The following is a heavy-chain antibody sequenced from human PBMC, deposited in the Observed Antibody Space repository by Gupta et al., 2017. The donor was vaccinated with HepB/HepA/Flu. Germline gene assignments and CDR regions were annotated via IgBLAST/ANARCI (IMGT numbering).Heavy chain of an antibody. J-gene: IGHJ4*02. D-gene: IGHD2-2*02. CDR2: ISGSDGST. CDR3: ARVHCGTTTCYTGTDFDS. Sequence: EVQLLESGGGLVQPGGSLRLSCAASGFTFSQSALGWVRQAPGKGLEWVSSISGSDGSTYYADSVKGRLTISRDNSKNTLYLHMHSLRVEDTAVYYCARVHCGTTTCYTGTDFDSWGQGTLVTVSS. CDR1: GFTFSQSA. V-gene: IGHV3-23*01.